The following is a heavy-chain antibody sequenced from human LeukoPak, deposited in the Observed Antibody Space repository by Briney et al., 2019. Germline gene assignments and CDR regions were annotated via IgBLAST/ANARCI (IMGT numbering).Heavy chain of an antibody. CDR2: ISTYSGNT. J-gene: IGHJ4*02. Sequence: ASVKVSCKASGYTFTTYGITWVRQAPGQGLEWMGWISTYSGNTNYAQKLQGRVTMTTDTSTSTAYMELRSLRSDDTAVYYCASQHPDSSGYYAVGYWGPGTLVTVSS. CDR1: GYTFTTYG. CDR3: ASQHPDSSGYYAVGY. V-gene: IGHV1-18*01. D-gene: IGHD3-22*01.